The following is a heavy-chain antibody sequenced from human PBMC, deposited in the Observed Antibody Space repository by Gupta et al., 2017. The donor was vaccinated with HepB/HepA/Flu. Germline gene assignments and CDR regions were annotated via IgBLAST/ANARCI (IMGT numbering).Heavy chain of an antibody. CDR2: MNQHGSVI. J-gene: IGHJ4*02. V-gene: IGHV3-74*01. CDR1: GFTVSSYW. Sequence: EVQLAESGGGLVQPGGSLRPSCAAPGFTVSSYWMHWVRQAPGKGLVWVSRMNQHGSVINYADSVKGRFTISRDNTKNALYLQMNSLRAEDTAIYFCSRDTFGPYDYWGQGTLVTVSS. CDR3: SRDTFGPYDY. D-gene: IGHD2/OR15-2a*01.